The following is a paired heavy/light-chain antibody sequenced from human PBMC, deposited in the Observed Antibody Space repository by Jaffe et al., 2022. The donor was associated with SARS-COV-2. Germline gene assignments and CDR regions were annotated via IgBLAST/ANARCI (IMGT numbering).Light chain of an antibody. Sequence: EIVVTQSPATLSLSPGERATLSCRASQSVSTSLAWFQQKRGQAPRLLIYDASSRATGVPARFSGSGSGTDFTLTISGLEPEDFAVYYCQQRGNWPPTFGGGTKVEIK. CDR3: QQRGNWPPT. J-gene: IGKJ4*01. CDR1: QSVSTS. CDR2: DAS. V-gene: IGKV3-11*01.
Heavy chain of an antibody. Sequence: VQLTESGGGLVQRGRSLRLSCEASGFNFDEHAMQWVRQAPGKGLEWVSGISWNSGSKGYADSVRGRFTISRDNAKNSLFLQMDSLRPEDTARYFCVRDSGQYYDSTGFWPLDYWGQGILVTVS. J-gene: IGHJ4*02. V-gene: IGHV3-9*01. CDR1: GFNFDEHA. CDR2: ISWNSGSK. D-gene: IGHD3-3*01. CDR3: VRDSGQYYDSTGFWPLDY.